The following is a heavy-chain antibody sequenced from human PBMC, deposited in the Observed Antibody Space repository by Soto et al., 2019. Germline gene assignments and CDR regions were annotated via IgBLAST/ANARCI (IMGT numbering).Heavy chain of an antibody. Sequence: RQPPGNGLEWIGYIYYSGSTNYNPSLKSRVTISVDTSKNQFSLKLNSVTAADTAVYYCARDGGGASGLYFEYWGQGTLVTVS. J-gene: IGHJ4*02. CDR3: ARDGGGASGLYFEY. CDR2: IYYSGST. V-gene: IGHV4-59*01. D-gene: IGHD3-16*01.